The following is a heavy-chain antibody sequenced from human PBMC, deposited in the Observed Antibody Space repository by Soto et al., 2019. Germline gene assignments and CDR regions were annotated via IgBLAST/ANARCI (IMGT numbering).Heavy chain of an antibody. J-gene: IGHJ2*01. CDR1: GFTFSSYA. CDR2: ISGSGGAT. Sequence: EVQLLESGGGLVQPGGSLSLSCAASGFTFSSYAMSWVRQTPGKGLEWVAGISGSGGATYYADSVKGRLTISRDISNNTLYLQMTSLRAEDTAVYYCAKDLVAPGRSHYPYWYFDVWGRGTLVTVSS. D-gene: IGHD3-10*01. CDR3: AKDLVAPGRSHYPYWYFDV. V-gene: IGHV3-23*01.